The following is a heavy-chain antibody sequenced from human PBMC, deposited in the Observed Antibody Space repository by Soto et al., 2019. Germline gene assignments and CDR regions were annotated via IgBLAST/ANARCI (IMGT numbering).Heavy chain of an antibody. CDR2: IYYSGST. J-gene: IGHJ4*02. V-gene: IGHV4-39*01. D-gene: IGHD3-10*01. Sequence: QLQLQESGPGLVKPSETLSLTCTVSGGSISSSSYYCGWIRQPPGTGLEWIGTIYYSGSTYYNPSLKSRLTMSVDTSKNQFSLKLSSVTAADTAVYYCARRNYYGSGSFDYWGQGTLVTVSS. CDR1: GGSISSSSYY. CDR3: ARRNYYGSGSFDY.